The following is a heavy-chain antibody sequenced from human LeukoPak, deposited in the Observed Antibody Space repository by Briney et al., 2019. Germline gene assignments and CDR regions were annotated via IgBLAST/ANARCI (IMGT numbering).Heavy chain of an antibody. CDR3: AKVAVGTMIVVVPYFDY. D-gene: IGHD3-22*01. J-gene: IGHJ4*02. CDR1: GFTFSSYG. CDR2: IRYDGSNK. V-gene: IGHV3-30*02. Sequence: PGGSLRLSCAASGFTFSSYGMHWVRQAPGKGLEWVAFIRYDGSNKYYADSVKGRFTISRDNSKNTLYLQMNSLRAEDTAVYYCAKVAVGTMIVVVPYFDYWGQGTLATVSS.